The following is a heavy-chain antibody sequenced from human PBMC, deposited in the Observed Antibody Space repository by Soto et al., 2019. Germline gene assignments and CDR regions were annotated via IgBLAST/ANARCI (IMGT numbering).Heavy chain of an antibody. J-gene: IGHJ5*02. D-gene: IGHD6-19*01. Sequence: PSETLSLTCTVSGGSINLYYWSWIRQSPGKGLEWIGRIYTSGSTNYNPSLKSRVTMSVDTSKNQFSLKLSSVTAADTAVYYCARDWYSSGWYPWGQGTLVTVSS. V-gene: IGHV4-4*07. CDR2: IYTSGST. CDR3: ARDWYSSGWYP. CDR1: GGSINLYY.